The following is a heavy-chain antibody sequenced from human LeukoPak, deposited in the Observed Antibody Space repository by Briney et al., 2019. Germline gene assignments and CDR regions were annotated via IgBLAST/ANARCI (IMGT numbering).Heavy chain of an antibody. Sequence: TGGSLRLSCAASGFTFSSYAMSWVRQAPGKGLEWVSAISGSGGSTYYADSVKGRFTISRDNSKNTLYLQMHSLRAEDTALYYCAKDMYNGSWYRGFDYWGQGTLVTVSS. CDR1: GFTFSSYA. CDR3: AKDMYNGSWYRGFDY. D-gene: IGHD6-13*01. J-gene: IGHJ4*02. V-gene: IGHV3-23*01. CDR2: ISGSGGST.